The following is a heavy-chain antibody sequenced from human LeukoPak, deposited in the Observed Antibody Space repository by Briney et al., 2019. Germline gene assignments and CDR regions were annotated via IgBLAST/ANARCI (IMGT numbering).Heavy chain of an antibody. CDR1: GYTFTSNY. V-gene: IGHV1-46*01. J-gene: IGHJ4*02. Sequence: ASVKVSCKASGYTFTSNYIHWVRQAPGQGLEWVGMIYPRDGSTSYAQKFQGRVTVTRDTSTSTVHMELSGLRSEDTAVYYCARDQEGFDYWGQGTLVTVSS. CDR2: IYPRDGST. CDR3: ARDQEGFDY.